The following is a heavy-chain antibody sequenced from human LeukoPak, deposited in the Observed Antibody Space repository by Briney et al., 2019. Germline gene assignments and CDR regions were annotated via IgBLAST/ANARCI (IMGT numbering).Heavy chain of an antibody. CDR1: GGSISSSDYY. D-gene: IGHD3-10*01. CDR2: IYYSGSA. V-gene: IGHV4-39*01. J-gene: IGHJ4*02. CDR3: ARLPAFYGSGTSYTVSYFDY. Sequence: SETLSLTCSVSGGSISSSDYYWGWIRQPPGKGLEWIVSIYYSGSAYYNPSLQSRVTISVDTSKNQFSLKLSSVTAADTAVYYCARLPAFYGSGTSYTVSYFDYWGQGTLVTVSS.